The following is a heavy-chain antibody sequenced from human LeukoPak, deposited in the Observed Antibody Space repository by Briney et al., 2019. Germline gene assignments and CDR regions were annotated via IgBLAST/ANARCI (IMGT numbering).Heavy chain of an antibody. V-gene: IGHV3-21*01. CDR1: GFTFTSYS. J-gene: IGHJ4*02. Sequence: PGGSLRLSCAASGFTFTSYSMNWVRQAPGKGLEWVSSIGSSSNYIYYADSVKGRFTISRDNAKNSLYLQMNSLRAEDTAVYYYAREPGDSSGWSEWGQGTLVTVSS. CDR2: IGSSSNYI. CDR3: AREPGDSSGWSE. D-gene: IGHD6-19*01.